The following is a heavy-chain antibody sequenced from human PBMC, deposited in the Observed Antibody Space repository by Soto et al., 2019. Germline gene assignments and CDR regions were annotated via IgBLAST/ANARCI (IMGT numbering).Heavy chain of an antibody. Sequence: PSETLSLTCTVSGGSISSSSYYWGWIRQPPGKGLEWIGSIYYSGSTYYNPSLKSRVTISVDTSKNQFSLKLSSVTAADTAVYYCARRNTVTTSHWGQGTLVTVS. CDR1: GGSISSSSYY. V-gene: IGHV4-39*01. CDR3: ARRNTVTTSH. CDR2: IYYSGST. D-gene: IGHD4-17*01. J-gene: IGHJ4*02.